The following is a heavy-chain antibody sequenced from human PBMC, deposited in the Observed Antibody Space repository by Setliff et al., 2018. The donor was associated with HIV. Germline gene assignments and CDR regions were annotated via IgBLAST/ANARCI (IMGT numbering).Heavy chain of an antibody. CDR3: ASTLSGSYHFDY. CDR1: GFTFSDYY. D-gene: IGHD1-26*01. CDR2: ISSGSTI. Sequence: GGSLRLSCAASGFTFSDYYMSWIRQAPGKGLEWVSYISSGSTIYYADSVKGRFTISRDNAKNSLYLQMNSLRAEDTAVYYCASTLSGSYHFDYWGQGTLVTVSS. V-gene: IGHV3-11*04. J-gene: IGHJ4*02.